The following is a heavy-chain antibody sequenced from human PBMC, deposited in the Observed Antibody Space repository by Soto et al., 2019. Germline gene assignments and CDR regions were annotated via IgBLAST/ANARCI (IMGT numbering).Heavy chain of an antibody. CDR3: AREGVYGCNSGYDAFDI. CDR2: IIPIFGTA. J-gene: IGHJ3*02. D-gene: IGHD3-16*01. CDR1: GGTFSSYA. V-gene: IGHV1-69*06. Sequence: QVQLVQSGAEVKKPGSSVKVSCKASGGTFSSYAISWVRQAPGQGLEWMGGIIPIFGTANYAQKFQGRVTITADKSTSTAYMELSSLRSEDTAVYYCAREGVYGCNSGYDAFDIWGQGTMVTVSS.